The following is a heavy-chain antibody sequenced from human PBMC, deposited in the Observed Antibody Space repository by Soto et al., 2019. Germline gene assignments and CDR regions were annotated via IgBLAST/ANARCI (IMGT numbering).Heavy chain of an antibody. J-gene: IGHJ4*02. CDR2: IYYSGST. V-gene: IGHV4-31*03. CDR1: GGSISSGDYY. D-gene: IGHD2-2*01. Sequence: QVQLQESGPGLVKPSQTLSLTCTVSGGSISSGDYYWSWIRQHPGKGLEWIGSIYYSGSTFDNPFLKSRLSTSVDTSKNQFSLKSSSVTAADTAVYYFARAQGYCSASTCSYYFDYWGLGTLVTVSS. CDR3: ARAQGYCSASTCSYYFDY.